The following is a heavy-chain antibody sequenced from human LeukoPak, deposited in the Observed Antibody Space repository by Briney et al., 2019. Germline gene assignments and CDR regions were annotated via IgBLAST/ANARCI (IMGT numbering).Heavy chain of an antibody. CDR2: IYYTGST. Sequence: PSETLSLTCTVSGGSISSSTYSWGWIRQPPGKGLEWIGYIYYTGSTYYNPSLKSRVTITVDTSKNQFSLKMSSVTAADTAVYFCASWSTVTAFDYWGQGTLVTVSS. V-gene: IGHV4-39*01. D-gene: IGHD4-17*01. CDR1: GGSISSSTYS. J-gene: IGHJ4*02. CDR3: ASWSTVTAFDY.